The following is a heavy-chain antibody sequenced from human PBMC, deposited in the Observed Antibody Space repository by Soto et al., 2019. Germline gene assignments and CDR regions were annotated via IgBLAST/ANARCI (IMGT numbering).Heavy chain of an antibody. Sequence: QVQLQESGPGLVTPSGTLSLTCAVSGGSIRSNNWWSWVRQPPGKGLEWIGEIFHSGSTNYNPSLKPRVTISVDKSKHQFSLKLSSVTAADTAVYYCARVYSGSYSDYWGQGTLVTVSS. CDR1: GGSIRSNNW. V-gene: IGHV4-4*02. J-gene: IGHJ4*02. D-gene: IGHD1-26*01. CDR2: IFHSGST. CDR3: ARVYSGSYSDY.